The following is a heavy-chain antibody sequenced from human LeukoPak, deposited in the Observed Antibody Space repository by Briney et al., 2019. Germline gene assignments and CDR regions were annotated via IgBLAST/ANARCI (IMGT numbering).Heavy chain of an antibody. J-gene: IGHJ4*02. Sequence: PGGSLRLSCAASGFTFSSYAMSWVRQAPGKGLEWVSGISGSGDNTYYADSVKGRFTISRDNAKNSLYLQMNSLRAEDTAVYYCAKDAVWFGDHGHFDYWGQGTLVTVSS. CDR3: AKDAVWFGDHGHFDY. V-gene: IGHV3-23*01. CDR2: ISGSGDNT. D-gene: IGHD3-10*01. CDR1: GFTFSSYA.